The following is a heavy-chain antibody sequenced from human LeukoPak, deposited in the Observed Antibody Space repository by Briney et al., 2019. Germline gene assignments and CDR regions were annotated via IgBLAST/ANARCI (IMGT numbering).Heavy chain of an antibody. Sequence: PGGSLRLSCAASGFTFSTYAVHWVRQAPGKGLEGVAVISYDGSNKYYADSVKGRFTISRDNSKNTLYLQMNSLRAEDTAVYYCARDPSSSWSRFDYWGQGTLVTASS. CDR1: GFTFSTYA. D-gene: IGHD6-13*01. CDR2: ISYDGSNK. CDR3: ARDPSSSWSRFDY. V-gene: IGHV3-30*04. J-gene: IGHJ4*02.